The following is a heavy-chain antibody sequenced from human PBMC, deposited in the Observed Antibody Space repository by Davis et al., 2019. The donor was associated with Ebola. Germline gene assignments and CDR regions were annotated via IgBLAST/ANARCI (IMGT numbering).Heavy chain of an antibody. D-gene: IGHD2-21*01. CDR2: ISAHNGNA. V-gene: IGHV1-18*01. Sequence: AASVKVSCKASGYTFSDYGINWVRQAPGQGLEWMGWISAHNGNAEYTQKFQARFTMTTDTSTSTAYMELRSLSSDGTAVYYCARDGCRGDGCYHSNGYWGQGTLVTVSS. CDR1: GYTFSDYG. CDR3: ARDGCRGDGCYHSNGY. J-gene: IGHJ4*02.